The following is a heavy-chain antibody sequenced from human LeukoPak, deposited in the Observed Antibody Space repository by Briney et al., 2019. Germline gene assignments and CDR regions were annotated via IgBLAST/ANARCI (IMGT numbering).Heavy chain of an antibody. V-gene: IGHV3-49*03. CDR3: ARAHRVSGDAFDI. CDR1: GFTFGDYP. J-gene: IGHJ3*02. Sequence: PGGSLRLSGIGSGFTFGDYPMGWFRQAPGRGLEWVSFIRTKTYGGTTEYAASVKGRFIISRDDSENIAYLQMDSLKTEDTAVYYCARAHRVSGDAFDIWGQGTMVTVSS. CDR2: IRTKTYGGTT.